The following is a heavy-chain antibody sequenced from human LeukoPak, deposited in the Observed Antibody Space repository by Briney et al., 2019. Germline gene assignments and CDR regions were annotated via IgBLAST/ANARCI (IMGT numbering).Heavy chain of an antibody. Sequence: ASVKVSCKASGYTFTSYGINWVRQATGQGLEWMGWMNPNSGNTGYAQKFQGRVTITRNTSISTAYMELSSLRSEDTAVYYCARGTTLLDPMDVWGKGTTVTVSS. V-gene: IGHV1-8*03. D-gene: IGHD1-1*01. J-gene: IGHJ6*04. CDR2: MNPNSGNT. CDR1: GYTFTSYG. CDR3: ARGTTLLDPMDV.